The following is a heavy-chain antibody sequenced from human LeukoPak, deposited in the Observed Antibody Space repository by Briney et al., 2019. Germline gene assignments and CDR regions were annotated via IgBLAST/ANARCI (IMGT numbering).Heavy chain of an antibody. V-gene: IGHV4-4*07. Sequence: PSETLSLTCTVSGGSIRSYFWGWVRQPAGKGLEWIGRIYTTGATFYNPSLKTRLTMSIDTSKNQFSLRLTSVVAADTAVYYCARQGYTASYYFLDYWSQGTHVTVSS. CDR3: ARQGYTASYYFLDY. J-gene: IGHJ4*02. CDR1: GGSIRSYF. CDR2: IYTTGAT. D-gene: IGHD1-26*01.